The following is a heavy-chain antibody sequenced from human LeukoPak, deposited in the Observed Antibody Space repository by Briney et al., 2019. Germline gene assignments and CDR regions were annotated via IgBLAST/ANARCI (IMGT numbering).Heavy chain of an antibody. D-gene: IGHD3-10*01. CDR2: IYYSGST. Sequence: SSETLSLTCTVSGGSISSYYWSWIRQPPGKGLEWIGYIYYSGSTNYNPSLKSRVTISVDTSKNQFSLKLSSVTAADTAVYYCARDITMVRGVTLDYWGQGTLVTVSS. CDR1: GGSISSYY. V-gene: IGHV4-59*12. J-gene: IGHJ4*02. CDR3: ARDITMVRGVTLDY.